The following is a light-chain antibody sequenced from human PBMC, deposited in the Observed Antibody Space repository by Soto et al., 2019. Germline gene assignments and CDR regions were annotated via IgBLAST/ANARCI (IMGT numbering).Light chain of an antibody. V-gene: IGKV3-15*01. Sequence: EIVMTQSPASLSVSPGERATLSCRASQSVSINLAWYQQKPGQVPRLLIYGASTRATGIPGRFSGSGSGTEFTLTISRLQSEDFAVYYCQQYDYWPPSTFGQGTKLEIK. J-gene: IGKJ2*01. CDR3: QQYDYWPPST. CDR1: QSVSIN. CDR2: GAS.